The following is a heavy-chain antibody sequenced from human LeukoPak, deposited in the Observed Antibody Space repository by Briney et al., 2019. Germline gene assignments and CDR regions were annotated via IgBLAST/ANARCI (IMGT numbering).Heavy chain of an antibody. D-gene: IGHD3-10*01. V-gene: IGHV4-59*01. J-gene: IGHJ6*02. CDR3: ARDRGSGTLDGYYYYGMDV. CDR2: IYYSGST. Sequence: PSETLSLTCTVSGGSISSYYWSWIRQPPGKGLEGIGHIYYSGSTNYNPSLKSRDTISVDTSKHHFFLKLSSVTAADTAVYYCARDRGSGTLDGYYYYGMDVWGQGTTVTVSS. CDR1: GGSISSYY.